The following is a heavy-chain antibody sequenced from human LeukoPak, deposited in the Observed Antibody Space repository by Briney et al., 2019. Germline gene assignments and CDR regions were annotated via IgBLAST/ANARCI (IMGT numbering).Heavy chain of an antibody. CDR1: VFTFSSRS. V-gene: IGHV3-48*01. D-gene: IGHD5-18*01. CDR3: ARATCGSYGSDAFAI. Sequence: GGSLRLSCAAPVFTFSSRSMNWVRQAPGKGLEWVSYISSSSSTIYYADSVKGRFTISRDNAKNSLYLQMNRLRAEDTAVYYCARATCGSYGSDAFAIWGQGTKVTVSS. J-gene: IGHJ3*02. CDR2: ISSSSSTI.